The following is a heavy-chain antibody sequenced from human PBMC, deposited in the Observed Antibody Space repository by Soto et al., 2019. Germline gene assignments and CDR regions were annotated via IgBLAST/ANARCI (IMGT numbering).Heavy chain of an antibody. J-gene: IGHJ4*02. CDR1: GFTFSSYA. Sequence: EAQLLESGGGLVQPGGSLRLSCAASGFTFSSYALSWVRLAPGKGLEWVSAISGSGAGTYYADSVKGRFTISRDNSKNTLYLQMNSLRAEDTAVYYCANSIAAAGIAMDYWGQGTLVTVSS. V-gene: IGHV3-23*01. CDR3: ANSIAAAGIAMDY. CDR2: ISGSGAGT. D-gene: IGHD6-13*01.